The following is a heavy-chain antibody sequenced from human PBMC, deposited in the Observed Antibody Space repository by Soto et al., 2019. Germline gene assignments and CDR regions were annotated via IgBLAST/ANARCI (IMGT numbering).Heavy chain of an antibody. D-gene: IGHD3-3*01. J-gene: IGHJ6*02. CDR3: ARDSIGADFWSADYYYYGMDV. CDR2: INAGNGNT. CDR1: GYTFTSYA. V-gene: IGHV1-3*01. Sequence: QVQLVQSGAEVKKPGASVKVSCKASGYTFTSYAMHWVRQAPGQRLEWMGWINAGNGNTKYSQKFQGRVTITRDTAASTAYMELSSLRSEDTAVYYCARDSIGADFWSADYYYYGMDVWGQGTTVTVSS.